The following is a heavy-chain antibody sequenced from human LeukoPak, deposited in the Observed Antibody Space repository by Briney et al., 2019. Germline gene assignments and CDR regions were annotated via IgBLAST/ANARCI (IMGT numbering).Heavy chain of an antibody. J-gene: IGHJ3*02. CDR3: ATSGYTYGALDI. D-gene: IGHD5-18*01. V-gene: IGHV1-2*06. CDR2: INPNSGGT. CDR1: GYTFTGYY. Sequence: ASVKVSCKASGYTFTGYYMHWVRQAPGQGLEWMGRINPNSGGTNYAQKFQGRVTMTRDTSISTAYMELSRLRSDDTAVYYCATSGYTYGALDIWGQGTMVTVSS.